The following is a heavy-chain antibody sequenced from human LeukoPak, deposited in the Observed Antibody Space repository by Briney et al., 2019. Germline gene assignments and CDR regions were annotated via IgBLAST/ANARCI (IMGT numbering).Heavy chain of an antibody. CDR1: GGSISSYY. CDR2: IYYSGST. V-gene: IGHV4-59*01. J-gene: IGHJ5*01. CDR3: ARELGYCSSTSCNKWFDS. D-gene: IGHD2-2*01. Sequence: SETLSLTCTVSGGSISSYYWSWIRQPPGKGLEWIGYIYYSGSTNYNPSLKSRVTISVDTSKNQFSLKLSSVTAADTAVYYCARELGYCSSTSCNKWFDSWGQGTLVTVSS.